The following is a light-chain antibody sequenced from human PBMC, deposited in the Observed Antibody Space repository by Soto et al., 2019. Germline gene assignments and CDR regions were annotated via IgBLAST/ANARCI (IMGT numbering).Light chain of an antibody. CDR3: QQYVSSRYT. Sequence: EIVLTQSPGTLSLSPGERATLSCRASQSVSSSFLSWYQQRPGQAPRLIIYGASSRATGIPDTFSGSGSETDFPLTISRLEPEDFAVYYCQQYVSSRYTFGQGTKLEIK. J-gene: IGKJ2*01. CDR1: QSVSSSF. CDR2: GAS. V-gene: IGKV3-20*01.